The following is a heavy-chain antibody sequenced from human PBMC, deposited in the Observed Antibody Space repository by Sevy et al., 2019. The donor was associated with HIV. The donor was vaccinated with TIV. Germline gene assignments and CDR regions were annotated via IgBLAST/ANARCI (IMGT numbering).Heavy chain of an antibody. CDR2: ISGGGGNI. Sequence: GGSLRLSCAASGLTFSNYAMSWVRQAPGKGLEWISAISGGGGNIYNAASVQGRFTISRDNSKNTLYLQMNSLTDGDXXXXXXXXXXXXXXXXSYGFDYWGQGTLVTVSS. CDR1: GLTFSNYA. D-gene: IGHD3-16*01. CDR3: XXXXXXXXXXSYGFDY. J-gene: IGHJ4*02. V-gene: IGHV3-23*01.